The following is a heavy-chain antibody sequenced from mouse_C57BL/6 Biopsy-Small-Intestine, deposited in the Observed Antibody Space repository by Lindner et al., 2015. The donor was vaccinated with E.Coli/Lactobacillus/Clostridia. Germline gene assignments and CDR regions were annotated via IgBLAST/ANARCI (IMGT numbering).Heavy chain of an antibody. CDR3: ARAPSPGDDGDYHFDY. Sequence: SVKVSCKASGNTFTGHYVHWVRQAPGQGLEWMGWMAWINSNSGGTNYAQKFQGRVTMTRDTPISTAYMELSRLRSDDTAVYYCARAPSPGDDGDYHFDYWGQGTLVTVSS. J-gene: IGHJ4*01. D-gene: IGHD2-13*01. CDR1: GNTFTGHY. CDR2: MAWINSNSGGT. V-gene: IGHV1-62-3*01.